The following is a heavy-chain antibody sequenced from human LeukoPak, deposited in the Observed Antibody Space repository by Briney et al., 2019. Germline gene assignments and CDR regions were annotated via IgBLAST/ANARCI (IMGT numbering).Heavy chain of an antibody. CDR2: IYYSGST. V-gene: IGHV4-59*01. CDR3: ARGARAKTTVYYYYYMDV. D-gene: IGHD4-17*01. J-gene: IGHJ6*03. Sequence: PSETLSLTCTVSGGSISSYYWSWLRQPPGKGLEWIGYIYYSGSTNYNPSLKSRVTISVDPSKNQFSQKLSSVTAADTAVYYCARGARAKTTVYYYYYMDVWGKGTTVTVSS. CDR1: GGSISSYY.